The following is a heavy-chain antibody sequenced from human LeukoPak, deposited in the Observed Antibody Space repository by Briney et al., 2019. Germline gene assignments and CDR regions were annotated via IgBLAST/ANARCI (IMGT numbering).Heavy chain of an antibody. CDR2: INYSGST. Sequence: PSETLSLTCTVSGGSISSSTYYWSWIRQPPGKGLEWIASINYSGSTYYNPSLKSRVTISVDTSENQFSLKLSSVTAADTAVYYCARYVVYGSGKYYFDYWGQGTLVTVSS. V-gene: IGHV4-39*01. CDR1: GGSISSSTYY. CDR3: ARYVVYGSGKYYFDY. D-gene: IGHD3-10*01. J-gene: IGHJ4*02.